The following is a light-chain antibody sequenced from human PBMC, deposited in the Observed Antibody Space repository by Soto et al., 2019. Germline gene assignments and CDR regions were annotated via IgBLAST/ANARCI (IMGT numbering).Light chain of an antibody. CDR2: DAS. CDR1: QSVTRY. V-gene: IGKV3-11*01. CDR3: QQRSDWPT. J-gene: IGKJ1*01. Sequence: IVLTQSPATLSLSPGERATLSCRASQSVTRYLAWYQQKPGQTPRLRIYDASKRATGIPARFSGSGSGTDFILTISRLEPEDFAVYYCQQRSDWPTFGQGTKVEI.